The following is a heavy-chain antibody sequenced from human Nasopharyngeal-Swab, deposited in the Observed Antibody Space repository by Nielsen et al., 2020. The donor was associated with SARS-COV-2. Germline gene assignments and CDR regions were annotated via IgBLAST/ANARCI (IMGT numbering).Heavy chain of an antibody. J-gene: IGHJ5*02. CDR2: IIPILGIA. D-gene: IGHD2-8*01. Sequence: WVRQAPGQGLEWMGGIIPILGIANYAQKFQGRVTITADKSTSTAYMELTSLRSDDTAVYYCARANNERSLNWFDPWGQGTLVTVSS. V-gene: IGHV1-69*10. CDR3: ARANNERSLNWFDP.